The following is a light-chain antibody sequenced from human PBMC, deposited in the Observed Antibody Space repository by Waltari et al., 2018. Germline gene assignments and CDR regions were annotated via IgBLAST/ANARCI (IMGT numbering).Light chain of an antibody. V-gene: IGLV1-36*01. CDR3: AAWDDSLSGPV. CDR2: YDD. CDR1: IPNIGNNA. Sequence: QSVLTQPPSVSEAPRQRVTLSWSGRIPNIGNNAFNWYQPPPGKAPKLLIYYDDLLPSGVSDRFSGSKSGTSASLAISGLQSEDEADYYCAAWDDSLSGPVFGGGTKLTVL. J-gene: IGLJ3*02.